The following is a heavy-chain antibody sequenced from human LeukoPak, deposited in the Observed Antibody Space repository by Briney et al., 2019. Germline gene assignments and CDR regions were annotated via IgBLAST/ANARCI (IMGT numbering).Heavy chain of an antibody. Sequence: SETLSLTCAVYGGSFSGCYWSWIRQPPGKGLEWIGEINHSGSTNYNPSLKSRVTISVDTSKNQFSLKLSSVTAADTAVYYCARSSGGYWGQGTLVTVSS. CDR2: INHSGST. J-gene: IGHJ4*02. V-gene: IGHV4-34*01. CDR1: GGSFSGCY. D-gene: IGHD6-25*01. CDR3: ARSSGGY.